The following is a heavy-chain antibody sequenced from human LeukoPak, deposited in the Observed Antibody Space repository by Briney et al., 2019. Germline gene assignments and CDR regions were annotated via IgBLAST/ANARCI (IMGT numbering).Heavy chain of an antibody. CDR3: ARGSGSYRPLYFFDY. D-gene: IGHD1-26*01. V-gene: IGHV4-4*07. CDR2: IYTSGST. Sequence: PSETLSHTCSVSGGSFSNYYWSWIRQPAGKGLEWIGRIYTSGSTNYNPSLKSRVTMSVDTSQKEVSLTLISMTAADTAVYFCARGSGSYRPLYFFDYWGQGTLVTVSS. CDR1: GGSFSNYY. J-gene: IGHJ4*02.